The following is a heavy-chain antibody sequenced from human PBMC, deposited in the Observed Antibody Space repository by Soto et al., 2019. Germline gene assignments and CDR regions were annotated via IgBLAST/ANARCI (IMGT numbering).Heavy chain of an antibody. Sequence: SETLSLTCPVSGCSISSSSYYWGWIRQPPGKGLEWIGSIYYSGSTYYNPSLKSRVTISVDTSKNQFSLKLSSVTAADTAVYYCARHPYSSSWYGWFDPWGQGTLVTVSS. V-gene: IGHV4-39*01. D-gene: IGHD6-13*01. CDR3: ARHPYSSSWYGWFDP. CDR1: GCSISSSSYY. CDR2: IYYSGST. J-gene: IGHJ5*02.